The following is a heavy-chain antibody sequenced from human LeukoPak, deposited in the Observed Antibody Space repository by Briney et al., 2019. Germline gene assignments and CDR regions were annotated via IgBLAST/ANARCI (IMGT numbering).Heavy chain of an antibody. CDR2: INCNSGGT. CDR1: GYSFTAYY. Sequence: GASVKVSCKASGYSFTAYYMHWVRQAPGQGLEWMGWINCNSGGTNYAQKSQGRVTMTRDTSITTVYMELSSLRSDDTAVYYCARGRGDYSFDIWGQGTTVTVSS. J-gene: IGHJ3*02. CDR3: ARGRGDYSFDI. V-gene: IGHV1-2*02. D-gene: IGHD4-17*01.